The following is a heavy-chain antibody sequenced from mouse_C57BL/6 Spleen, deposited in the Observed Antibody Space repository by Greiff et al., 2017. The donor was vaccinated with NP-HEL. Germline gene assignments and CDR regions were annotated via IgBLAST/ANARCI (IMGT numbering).Heavy chain of an antibody. J-gene: IGHJ4*01. D-gene: IGHD1-1*01. Sequence: QVQLQQPGAELVKPGASVKLSCKASGYTFTSYWMQWVKQRPGQGLEWIGEIDPSDSYTNYNQKFKGKATLTVDTSSSTAYMQLSSLTSEDSAVYYCALYYYGSMDYWGQGTSVTVSS. CDR1: GYTFTSYW. CDR2: IDPSDSYT. V-gene: IGHV1-50*01. CDR3: ALYYYGSMDY.